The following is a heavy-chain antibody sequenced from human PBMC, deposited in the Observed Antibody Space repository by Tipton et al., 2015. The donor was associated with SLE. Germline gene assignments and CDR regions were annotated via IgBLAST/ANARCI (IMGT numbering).Heavy chain of an antibody. CDR1: GGSIRTYY. V-gene: IGHV4-59*12. D-gene: IGHD2-8*01. Sequence: TLSLTCTVSGGSIRTYYWAWIRQPPGKGLEWIGHIYHTGPTNYNPSLTGRVMMSVDTSKNQFSLKMRSVTAADTAVYFCARGYCSDGVCYGFGFFDYWGQGNLVTVSS. J-gene: IGHJ4*02. CDR2: IYHTGPT. CDR3: ARGYCSDGVCYGFGFFDY.